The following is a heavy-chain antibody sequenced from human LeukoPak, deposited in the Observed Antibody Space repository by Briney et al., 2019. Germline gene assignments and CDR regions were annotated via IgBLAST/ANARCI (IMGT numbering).Heavy chain of an antibody. CDR2: ISSSGSTI. CDR3: ARRRGVFGVGFTFDY. CDR1: GFTFSSYE. D-gene: IGHD3-3*01. Sequence: GGSLRLSCAASGFTFSSYEMNWVRQAPGKGLEWVSYISSSGSTIYYADSVKGRFTISRDNAKNSLYLQMNSLRAEDTAVYYCARRRGVFGVGFTFDYWGQGTLVTVSS. J-gene: IGHJ4*02. V-gene: IGHV3-48*03.